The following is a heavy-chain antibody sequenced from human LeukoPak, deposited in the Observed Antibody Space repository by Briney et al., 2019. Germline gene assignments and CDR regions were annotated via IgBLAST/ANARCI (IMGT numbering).Heavy chain of an antibody. J-gene: IGHJ4*02. V-gene: IGHV1-2*02. CDR2: INPNSGGT. CDR3: ARGGTMVRGVTEPFDY. Sequence: ASVKVSCKASGYTFTGYYMHWVRQAPGQGLEWMGWINPNSGGTNYAQKFQGRVTMTRDTSISTAYMELSRLRSDDTAVYYCARGGTMVRGVTEPFDYWGQGTLVTVSS. CDR1: GYTFTGYY. D-gene: IGHD3-10*01.